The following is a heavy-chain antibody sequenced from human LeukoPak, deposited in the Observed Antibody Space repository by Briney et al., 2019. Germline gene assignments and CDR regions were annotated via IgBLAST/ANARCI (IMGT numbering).Heavy chain of an antibody. CDR2: ISYDGGNN. CDR3: AKTDYGDRSLDY. J-gene: IGHJ4*03. Sequence: GGSLRLSCAASGFTFSNYAMHWVRQAPGKGLEWVAIISYDGGNNYYADSVKGRFTISRDNSKNTLFLQMNSLRAEDTAVYYCAKTDYGDRSLDYWGQGTTVTVSS. V-gene: IGHV3-30*18. CDR1: GFTFSNYA. D-gene: IGHD4-17*01.